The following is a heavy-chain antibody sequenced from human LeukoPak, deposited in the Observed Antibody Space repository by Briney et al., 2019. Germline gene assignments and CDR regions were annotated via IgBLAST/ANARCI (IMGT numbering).Heavy chain of an antibody. V-gene: IGHV4-39*01. CDR3: ARLGTYFRATDF. Sequence: SETLSLTCTVSGGSITSGYYYWGWIRQSPGKGLEWIGTVHKSGSNYFNSSLKSRVIISIDTSKNQFSLNLISVTAADTAVYFCARLGTYFRATDFWGQGAPVTVSS. J-gene: IGHJ4*02. CDR2: VHKSGSN. CDR1: GGSITSGYYY. D-gene: IGHD1-26*01.